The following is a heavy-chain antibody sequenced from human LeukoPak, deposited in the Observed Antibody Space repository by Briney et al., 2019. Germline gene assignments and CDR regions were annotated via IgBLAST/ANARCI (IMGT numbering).Heavy chain of an antibody. CDR1: GFTVSSNY. CDR3: ARDGGIAATNYGVDV. CDR2: IYSGGST. Sequence: GGSLRLSCAASGFTVSSNYMSWVRQAPGQGLEWVSVIYSGGSTYYADSVKGRFTISRDNSKNTLYLQMNSLRAEDTAVYYCARDGGIAATNYGVDVWGKGTTVTVSS. J-gene: IGHJ6*04. V-gene: IGHV3-53*01. D-gene: IGHD6-13*01.